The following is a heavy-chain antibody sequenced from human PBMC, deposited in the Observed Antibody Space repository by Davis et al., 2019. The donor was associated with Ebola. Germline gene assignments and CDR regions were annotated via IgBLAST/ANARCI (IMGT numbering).Heavy chain of an antibody. J-gene: IGHJ4*02. D-gene: IGHD3-10*01. CDR2: IRQDGSEK. CDR3: ARFGFRGGCY. Sequence: GESLKISCAASGFTFSYYYMSWVRQAPGKGLEWVADIRQDGSEKYYMDSVKGRFSISRDNAKNSLYLQMNSLTAEDTAVYYCARFGFRGGCYWGQGILVTVSS. CDR1: GFTFSYYY. V-gene: IGHV3-7*03.